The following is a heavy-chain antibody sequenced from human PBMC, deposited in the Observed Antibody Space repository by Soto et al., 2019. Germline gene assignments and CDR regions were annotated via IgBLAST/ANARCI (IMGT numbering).Heavy chain of an antibody. CDR1: VGSISSYY. V-gene: IGHV4-59*01. D-gene: IGHD2-2*01. CDR2: ISYSGST. CDR3: ARRYRDIVVLATGRRYYYVMDV. J-gene: IGHJ6*02. Sequence: QVQLQESGPGLVKPSETLSLTCTVSVGSISSYYWTWIRQPPGKGLEWIGYISYSGSTSYNPSLKSRVTISIDTSKNQFSLKLSSVTAADTAVYYCARRYRDIVVLATGRRYYYVMDVWGLGTTVTVSS.